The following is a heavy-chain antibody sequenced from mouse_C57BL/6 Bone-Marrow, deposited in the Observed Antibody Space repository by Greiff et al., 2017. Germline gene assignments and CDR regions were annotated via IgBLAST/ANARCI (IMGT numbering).Heavy chain of an antibody. Sequence: VQLKESGAELVRPGASVTLSCKASGYTFTDYEMHWVKQTPVHGLEWIGAIDPETGGTAYNQKFKGKAILTADKSSSTAYMELRSLTSEDSAVYYCTGYLFDYWGQGTTLTVSS. CDR2: IDPETGGT. J-gene: IGHJ2*01. CDR3: TGYLFDY. CDR1: GYTFTDYE. V-gene: IGHV1-15*01. D-gene: IGHD3-1*01.